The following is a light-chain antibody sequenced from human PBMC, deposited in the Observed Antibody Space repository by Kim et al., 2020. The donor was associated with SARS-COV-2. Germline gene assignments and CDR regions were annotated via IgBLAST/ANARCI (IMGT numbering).Light chain of an antibody. CDR2: EAS. CDR3: LQYNNWPPLT. Sequence: SPGERVTLSCGASRSVSSNLAWYQQKPGQAPRLLIYEASTRATGIPARFSGSGCGTQFTLTISSLQSEDVALYYCLQYNNWPPLTFGGGTKVDIK. V-gene: IGKV3-15*01. CDR1: RSVSSN. J-gene: IGKJ4*01.